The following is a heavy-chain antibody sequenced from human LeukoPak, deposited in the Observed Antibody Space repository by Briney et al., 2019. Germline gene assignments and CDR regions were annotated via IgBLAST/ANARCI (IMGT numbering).Heavy chain of an antibody. CDR2: ISGSGGST. J-gene: IGHJ4*02. D-gene: IGHD2-15*01. CDR3: AKGPNIVVVVAREYYFDY. CDR1: GFTFSSYA. Sequence: GGSLRLSCAASGFTFSSYAMSWVRQAPGKGLEWVSAISGSGGSTYYADSVKGRFTISRDNSKSTLYLQMNSLRAEDTAVYYCAKGPNIVVVVAREYYFDYWGQGTLVTVSS. V-gene: IGHV3-23*01.